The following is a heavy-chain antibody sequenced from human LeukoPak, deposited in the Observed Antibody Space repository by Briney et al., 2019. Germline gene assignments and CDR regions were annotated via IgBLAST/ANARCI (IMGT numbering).Heavy chain of an antibody. CDR2: ISGSGGST. D-gene: IGHD3-22*01. V-gene: IGHV3-23*01. Sequence: GGSLRLSCAASGFTFSSYAMSWVRQAPGKGLEWVAAISGSGGSTYYADSVKGRFTISRDNSKNTLYLQMNSLRAEDTAVYYCAKANDYYDSSGYDYWGQGTLVTVSS. CDR3: AKANDYYDSSGYDY. J-gene: IGHJ4*02. CDR1: GFTFSSYA.